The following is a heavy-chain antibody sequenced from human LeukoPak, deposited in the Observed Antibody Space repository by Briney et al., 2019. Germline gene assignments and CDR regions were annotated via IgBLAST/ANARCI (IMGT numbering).Heavy chain of an antibody. CDR2: IDWDDDK. D-gene: IGHD3-22*01. V-gene: IGHV2-70*01. J-gene: IGHJ4*02. Sequence: SGPALVKPTQTLTLTCTCSGFSLSTSGMCVSWIRQPPGKALEWLALIDWDDDKYYSTSLKTRLTISKDTSNNQVVLTMTNMDPVDTATYYCARIQYDSSGYSTLDYWGQGTLVTVSS. CDR1: GFSLSTSGMC. CDR3: ARIQYDSSGYSTLDY.